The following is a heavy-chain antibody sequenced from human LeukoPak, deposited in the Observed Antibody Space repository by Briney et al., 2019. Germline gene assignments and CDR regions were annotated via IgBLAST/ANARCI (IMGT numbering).Heavy chain of an antibody. CDR1: GGSISSYY. V-gene: IGHV4-34*01. J-gene: IGHJ5*02. CDR3: ARRRARITMRTNWFDP. CDR2: INHSGST. D-gene: IGHD3-22*01. Sequence: SETLSLTCTVSGGSISSYYWSWIRQPPGKGLEWIGEINHSGSTNYNPSLKSRVTISVDTSKNQFSLKLSSVTAADTAVYYCARRRARITMRTNWFDPWGQGTLVTVSS.